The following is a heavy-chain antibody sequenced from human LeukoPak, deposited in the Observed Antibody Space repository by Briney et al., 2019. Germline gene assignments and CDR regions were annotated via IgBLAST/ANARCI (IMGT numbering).Heavy chain of an antibody. Sequence: PGGSLRLSCAVSGLTFSNAWMNWVRQAPGKGREWVGRIKSKTDGGTTDYAAPVKGRFTISRDDSKNTLYLQMNSLKTEDTAVYYCTTDIPGYYGSGSYYLGNYWGQGTLVTVSS. V-gene: IGHV3-15*07. CDR2: IKSKTDGGTT. CDR1: GLTFSNAW. D-gene: IGHD3-10*01. J-gene: IGHJ4*02. CDR3: TTDIPGYYGSGSYYLGNY.